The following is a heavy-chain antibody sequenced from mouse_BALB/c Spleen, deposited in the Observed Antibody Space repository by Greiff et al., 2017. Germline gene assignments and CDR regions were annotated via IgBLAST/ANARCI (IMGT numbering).Heavy chain of an antibody. CDR3: ARRGTVVARDWYFDV. V-gene: IGHV1S135*01. CDR2: IDPYNGGT. CDR1: GYSFTDYN. J-gene: IGHJ1*01. D-gene: IGHD1-1*01. Sequence: EVQGVESGPELVKPGASVKVSCKASGYSFTDYNMYWVKQSHGKSLEWIGYIDPYNGGTSYNQKFKGKATLTVDKSSSTAFMHLNSLTSEDSAVYYCARRGTVVARDWYFDVWGAGTTVTVSS.